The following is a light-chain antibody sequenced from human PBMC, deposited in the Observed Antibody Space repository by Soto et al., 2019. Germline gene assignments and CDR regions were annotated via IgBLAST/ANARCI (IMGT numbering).Light chain of an antibody. V-gene: IGLV1-51*01. CDR3: GTWDSSLSVWV. CDR1: SSNIEKNY. CDR2: DND. Sequence: QSVLTQPPSVSAAPGQRVTISCSGSSSNIEKNYVSWYQQIPGTAPKVVIYDNDQRPSGIPDRFSGFKSDTSATLAITGLQTGDEADYHCGTWDSSLSVWVFGAGTKLTVL. J-gene: IGLJ3*02.